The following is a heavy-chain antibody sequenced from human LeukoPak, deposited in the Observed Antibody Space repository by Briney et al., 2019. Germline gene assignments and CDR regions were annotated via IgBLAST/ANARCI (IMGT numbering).Heavy chain of an antibody. CDR1: GYTFTNYA. V-gene: IGHV1-3*01. CDR2: INAGNGDT. J-gene: IGHJ4*02. CDR3: ARGLWSAHRREYYFDS. Sequence: GASVKVSCKASGYTFTNYAVNWLRQAPGQRLEWMGWINAGNGDTKFSQNYLARVTITRDASASTAYMELSSLTSEDTAVYFCARGLWSAHRREYYFDSWGQGTLVTVSS. D-gene: IGHD3-3*01.